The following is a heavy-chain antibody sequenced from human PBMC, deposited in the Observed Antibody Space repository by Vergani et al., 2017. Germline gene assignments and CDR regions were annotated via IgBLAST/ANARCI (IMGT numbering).Heavy chain of an antibody. CDR1: GGTFSSYA. Sequence: QVQLVQSGAEVKKPGSSVKVSCKASGGTFSSYAISWVRQAPGQGLEWMGGIIPIFGTANYAQKFQGRVTITADESTSTAYMELSRLRSDDTAVYYCALLERRLSAFDIWGQGTMVTVSS. CDR2: IIPIFGTA. D-gene: IGHD1-1*01. CDR3: ALLERRLSAFDI. J-gene: IGHJ3*02. V-gene: IGHV1-69*01.